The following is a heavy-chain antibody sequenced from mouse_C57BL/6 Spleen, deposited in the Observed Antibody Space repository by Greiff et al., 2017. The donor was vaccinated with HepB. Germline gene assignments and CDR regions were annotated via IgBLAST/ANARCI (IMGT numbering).Heavy chain of an antibody. J-gene: IGHJ3*01. CDR1: GYTFTSYW. CDR3: ARRDSSVWFAY. V-gene: IGHV1-61*01. CDR2: IYPSDSET. D-gene: IGHD3-2*02. Sequence: QVQLQQPGAELVRPGSSVKLSCKASGYTFTSYWMDWVKQRPGQGLEWIGNIYPSDSETHYNQKFKDKATLTVDKSSSTAYMQLSSLTSEDSAVYYCARRDSSVWFAYWGQGTLFTVSA.